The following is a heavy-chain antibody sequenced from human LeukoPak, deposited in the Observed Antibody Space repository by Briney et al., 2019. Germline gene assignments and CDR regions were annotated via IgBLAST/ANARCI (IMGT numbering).Heavy chain of an antibody. CDR3: ARGPVMWGSSSPLGY. V-gene: IGHV4-59*12. Sequence: SETLSLTCTVSGGSISSYYWSWIRQPPGKGLEWIGYIYYSGSTNYNPSLKSRVTISVDTSKNQFSLKLTSVTAADTALYYCARGPVMWGSSSPLGYWGQGTLVTVSS. CDR1: GGSISSYY. D-gene: IGHD6-13*01. CDR2: IYYSGST. J-gene: IGHJ4*02.